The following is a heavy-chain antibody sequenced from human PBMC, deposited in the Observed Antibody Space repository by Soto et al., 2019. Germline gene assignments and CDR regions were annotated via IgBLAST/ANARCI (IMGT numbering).Heavy chain of an antibody. CDR2: ISSSSSTI. CDR3: AREWFGESYYYYYGMDV. Sequence: PGGSLSLSCAASGFTFSSYSMNWVRQAPGKGLEWVSYISSSSSTIYYADSVKGRFTISRDNAKNSLYLQMNSLRDEDTAVYYCAREWFGESYYYYYGMDVWGQGTTVTAP. D-gene: IGHD3-10*01. CDR1: GFTFSSYS. J-gene: IGHJ6*02. V-gene: IGHV3-48*02.